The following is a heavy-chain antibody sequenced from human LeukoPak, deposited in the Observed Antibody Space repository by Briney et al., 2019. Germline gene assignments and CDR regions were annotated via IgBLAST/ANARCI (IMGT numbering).Heavy chain of an antibody. CDR3: ARGYSSPDFDY. Sequence: ASVKVSCKASGGTFSSYAISWVRQAPGQGLEWMGRIIPILGIANYAQKFQGRVTITADKSTSTAYMELSSLRSEDTAVYYCARGYSSPDFDYWAREPWSPSPQ. CDR2: IIPILGIA. CDR1: GGTFSSYA. J-gene: IGHJ4*02. V-gene: IGHV1-69*04. D-gene: IGHD6-13*01.